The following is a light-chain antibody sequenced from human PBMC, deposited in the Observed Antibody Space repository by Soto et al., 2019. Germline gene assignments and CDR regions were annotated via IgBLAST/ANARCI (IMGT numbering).Light chain of an antibody. CDR2: DVS. CDR1: SNDVGGYES. Sequence: QSALTQPASVSGSPGQSITLSCTGTSNDVGGYESVSWYQQHAGRAPRLIIYDVSNRPSGVSGRFSGSKFGNTASLPISGLQAEDEGDYYCNSYARSSLYVFGTGTKLTVL. V-gene: IGLV2-14*01. CDR3: NSYARSSLYV. J-gene: IGLJ1*01.